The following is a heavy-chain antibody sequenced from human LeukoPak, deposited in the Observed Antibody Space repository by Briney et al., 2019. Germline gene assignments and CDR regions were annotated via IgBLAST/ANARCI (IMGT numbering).Heavy chain of an antibody. J-gene: IGHJ1*01. Sequence: ASVKVSCKASGYTFTSYGISWVRQAPGQGLEWMGWISAYNGNTNYAQKLQGRVTMTTDTSTRTAYMELRSLRSDDTAVYYCARGSKRGYSSSWYSSGWFEYFQHWGQGTLVTVSS. V-gene: IGHV1-18*01. CDR3: ARGSKRGYSSSWYSSGWFEYFQH. CDR1: GYTFTSYG. D-gene: IGHD6-13*01. CDR2: ISAYNGNT.